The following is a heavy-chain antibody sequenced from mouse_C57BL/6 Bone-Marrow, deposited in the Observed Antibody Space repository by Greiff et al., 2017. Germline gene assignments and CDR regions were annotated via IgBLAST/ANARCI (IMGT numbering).Heavy chain of an antibody. Sequence: QVQLQQPGAELVKPGASVKMSCKASGYTFTSYWITWVKQTPGQGLEWIGAIYPGSGSPNYNEKFKSKATLTVDTSSSTSYMQLRSLTSEDSAVYYCARWWFAYWGQGTLVTVSA. V-gene: IGHV1-55*01. CDR2: IYPGSGSP. J-gene: IGHJ3*01. CDR3: ARWWFAY. CDR1: GYTFTSYW.